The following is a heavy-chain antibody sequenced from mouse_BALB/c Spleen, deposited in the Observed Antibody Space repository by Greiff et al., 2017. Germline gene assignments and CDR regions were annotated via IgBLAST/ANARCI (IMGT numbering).Heavy chain of an antibody. D-gene: IGHD2-4*01. CDR1: GFTFSSYA. Sequence: DVHLVESGGGLVKPGGSLKLSCAASGFTFSSYAMSWVRQTPEKRLEWVASISSGGSTYYPDSVKGRFTISRDNARNILYLQMSSLRSEDTAMYYCARGLYDYDGAYWGQGTLVTVSA. CDR3: ARGLYDYDGAY. V-gene: IGHV5-6-5*01. J-gene: IGHJ3*01. CDR2: ISSGGST.